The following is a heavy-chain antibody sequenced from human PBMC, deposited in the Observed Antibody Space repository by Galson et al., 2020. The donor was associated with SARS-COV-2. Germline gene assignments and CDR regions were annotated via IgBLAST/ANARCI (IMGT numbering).Heavy chain of an antibody. CDR3: ARAITDYDY. CDR1: GYTFTPYY. CDR2: LHPSGGST. D-gene: IGHD5-12*01. V-gene: IGHV1-46*01. J-gene: IGHJ4*02. Sequence: SVTVSCPASGYTFTPYYIHWVRQAPGQGLEWMGLLHPSGGSTSYAQKFQGRVTLTRDTYTSTVYMDLSSLKSEDTAVYDCARAITDYDYWGQGTLVTFAS.